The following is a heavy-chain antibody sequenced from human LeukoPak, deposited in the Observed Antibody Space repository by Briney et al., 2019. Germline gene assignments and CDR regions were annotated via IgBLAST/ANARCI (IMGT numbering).Heavy chain of an antibody. CDR2: IIPIFGTA. D-gene: IGHD6-13*01. V-gene: IGHV1-69*13. CDR1: GGTFSGYA. Sequence: ASVTVSCKASGGTFSGYAISWVRQAPGQGLEWMGGIIPIFGTANYAQKFQGKVTITADESTSTAYMELSSLRSEDTAVYYCARGIAAAVGNWFDPWGQGTLVTVSS. CDR3: ARGIAAAVGNWFDP. J-gene: IGHJ5*02.